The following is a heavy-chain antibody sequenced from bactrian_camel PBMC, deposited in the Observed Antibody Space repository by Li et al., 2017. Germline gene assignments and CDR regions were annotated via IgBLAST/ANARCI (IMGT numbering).Heavy chain of an antibody. CDR2: IIFGSGQT. J-gene: IGHJ4*01. V-gene: IGHV3S40*01. CDR3: AADSAVVPGEELLPDLNY. Sequence: VQLVESGGGSVQAGGVLRLSCVASGFTFSNYALSWVRQAPGKEREGVASIIFGSGQTFYADSVKGRFTISQDVAKSTVYLQMNSLKPEDTAKYYCAADSAVVPGEELLPDLNYWGQGTQVTVS. CDR1: GFTFSNYA. D-gene: IGHD6*01.